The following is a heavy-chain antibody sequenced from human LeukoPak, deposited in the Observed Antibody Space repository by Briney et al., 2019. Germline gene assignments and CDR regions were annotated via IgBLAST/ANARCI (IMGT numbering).Heavy chain of an antibody. Sequence: ASVKVSCKASGYTFTGYYMHWVRQAPGQGLEWMGRINPNSGGTNYAQKFQGRVTMTRDTSISTAYMELSRLRSDDTAVYYCASLRDGYNFDYYYMDVWGKETTVTVSS. J-gene: IGHJ6*03. CDR1: GYTFTGYY. CDR2: INPNSGGT. V-gene: IGHV1-2*06. D-gene: IGHD5-24*01. CDR3: ASLRDGYNFDYYYMDV.